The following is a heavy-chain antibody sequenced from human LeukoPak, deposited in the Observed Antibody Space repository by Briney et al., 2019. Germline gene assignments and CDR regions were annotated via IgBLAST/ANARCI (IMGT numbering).Heavy chain of an antibody. CDR1: GYTFTSYG. J-gene: IGHJ4*02. D-gene: IGHD3-10*01. V-gene: IGHV1-18*04. CDR2: ISVYNGNT. CDR3: ARDRYGSGSYCCF. Sequence: ASVKVSCKASGYTFTSYGINWVRQAPGQGLEWMGWISVYNGNTNYAQNVQDRVTMTTDASTSTAYMELRSLRSDDTAVYYCARDRYGSGSYCCFWGQGTLVTVSS.